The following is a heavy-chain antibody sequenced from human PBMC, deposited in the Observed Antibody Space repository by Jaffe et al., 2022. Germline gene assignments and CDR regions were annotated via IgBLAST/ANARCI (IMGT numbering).Heavy chain of an antibody. J-gene: IGHJ4*02. V-gene: IGHV3-30*02. CDR1: GFTFSSYG. D-gene: IGHD3-22*01. CDR3: AKDHYDSSGYSDY. CDR2: IRYDGSNK. Sequence: QVQLVESGGGVVQPGGSLRLSCAASGFTFSSYGMHWVRQAPGKGLEWVAFIRYDGSNKYYADSVKGRFTISRDNSKNTLYLQMNSLRAEDTAVYYCAKDHYDSSGYSDYWGQGTLVTVSS.